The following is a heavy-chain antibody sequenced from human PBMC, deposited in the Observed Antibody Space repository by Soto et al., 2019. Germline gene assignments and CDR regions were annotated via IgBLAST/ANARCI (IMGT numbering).Heavy chain of an antibody. CDR3: AREGYDSRTYYYYGMDV. CDR1: GGSISSYY. CDR2: IYYSGST. D-gene: IGHD3-22*01. J-gene: IGHJ6*02. V-gene: IGHV4-59*01. Sequence: QVQLQESGPGLVKPSETLSLTCTVSGGSISSYYWNWIRQPPGKGLEWIGYIYYSGSTNYNPSLKSRDTISVDTSKNQFSLKLSSVTAADPAVYYCAREGYDSRTYYYYGMDVWGQGTRVTVSS.